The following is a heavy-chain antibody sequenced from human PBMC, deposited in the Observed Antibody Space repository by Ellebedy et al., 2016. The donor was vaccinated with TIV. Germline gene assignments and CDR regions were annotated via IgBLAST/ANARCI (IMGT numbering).Heavy chain of an antibody. CDR1: AYSFSNYW. J-gene: IGHJ4*02. V-gene: IGHV5-51*01. CDR3: AKLGNRATPADS. D-gene: IGHD1-14*01. CDR2: IDLSDSDT. Sequence: GESLKISCQGSAYSFSNYWIVWVRQVPGRGLEWMGIIDLSDSDTRYSPSFQGQVTISADSSVTTAYLHFNSLKPSDTAVYYCAKLGNRATPADSWGQGTLVTVSS.